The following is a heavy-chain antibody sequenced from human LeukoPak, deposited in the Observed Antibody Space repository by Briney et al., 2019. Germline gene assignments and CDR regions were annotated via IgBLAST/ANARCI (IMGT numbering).Heavy chain of an antibody. Sequence: GGSLRLSCAASGFIFSSYSMNCVRQAPGKGPEWVAYISGSSTTIYHADSVKGRFTISRDNAKNSLYLQMNSLRDEDTAVYFCATHGGYWGQGTLVTVSS. CDR2: ISGSSTTI. D-gene: IGHD3-10*01. CDR3: ATHGGY. CDR1: GFIFSSYS. J-gene: IGHJ4*02. V-gene: IGHV3-48*02.